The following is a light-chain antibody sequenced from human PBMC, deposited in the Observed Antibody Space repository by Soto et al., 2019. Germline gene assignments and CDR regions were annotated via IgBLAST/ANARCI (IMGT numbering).Light chain of an antibody. CDR2: AAS. V-gene: IGKV1-27*01. Sequence: DIQMTQSPSSLSASEGDRVTITFRASQGISNNLAWYQQKPGKVPKLLIYAASTLQSGVPSRFSGSGSGTDFTLSISSLQPEDAATYYCQTYDSAPQTCGPGTKVDIK. CDR3: QTYDSAPQT. J-gene: IGKJ3*01. CDR1: QGISNN.